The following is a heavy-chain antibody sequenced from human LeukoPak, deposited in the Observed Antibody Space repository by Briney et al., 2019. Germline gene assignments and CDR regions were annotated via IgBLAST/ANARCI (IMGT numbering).Heavy chain of an antibody. CDR1: GFTFSSYS. D-gene: IGHD6-19*01. Sequence: GGSLRLSCAASGFTFSSYSMNWVRQAPGKGLEWVSSISSSSSYIYYADSVKGRFTISRDNAKNSLYLQMNSLRAEDTAVYYCARDRQWLTPGYFDLWGRGTLVTVSS. V-gene: IGHV3-21*01. J-gene: IGHJ2*01. CDR3: ARDRQWLTPGYFDL. CDR2: ISSSSSYI.